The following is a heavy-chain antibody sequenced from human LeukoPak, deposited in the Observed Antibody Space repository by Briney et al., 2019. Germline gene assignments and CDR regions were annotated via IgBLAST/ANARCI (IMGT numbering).Heavy chain of an antibody. J-gene: IGHJ4*02. CDR2: IIPILGIA. D-gene: IGHD3-10*01. V-gene: IGHV1-69*04. CDR3: AGLGSSGSYYPYYFDS. CDR1: GGTFSSYA. Sequence: ASVKVSCKASGGTFSSYAISCVRQAPGQGLEWMGRIIPILGIANYAQKFQSRVTITADKSTSTAYMELSSLRSEDTAVYYCAGLGSSGSYYPYYFDSWGQGNL.